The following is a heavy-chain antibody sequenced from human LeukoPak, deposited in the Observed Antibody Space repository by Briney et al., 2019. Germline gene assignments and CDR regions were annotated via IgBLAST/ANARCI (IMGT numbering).Heavy chain of an antibody. V-gene: IGHV1-3*01. J-gene: IGHJ4*02. D-gene: IGHD3-3*01. Sequence: ASVKVSCKASGYTFTSYAMHWVRQAPGQRLEWMGWINAGNDNTKYSQKFQGRVTITRDTSASTAYMELSSLRSEDTAVYYCATPAPTSGYLPGHLEYWGQGTLVTVSS. CDR3: ATPAPTSGYLPGHLEY. CDR2: INAGNDNT. CDR1: GYTFTSYA.